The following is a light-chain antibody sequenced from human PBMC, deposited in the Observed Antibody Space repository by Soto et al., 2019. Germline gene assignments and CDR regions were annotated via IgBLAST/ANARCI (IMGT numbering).Light chain of an antibody. V-gene: IGLV2-14*03. CDR2: DVS. J-gene: IGLJ1*01. Sequence: QSALTQPASVSGSPGQSINISCTGTSSDVGGYNYVSWYQHHPGKAPKLIIYDVSHRPSGVSNPFSGSKSGNTASLTISGLQPEDEADYYCSSYTTSNTRQIVFGTGTKVTVL. CDR1: SSDVGGYNY. CDR3: SSYTTSNTRQIV.